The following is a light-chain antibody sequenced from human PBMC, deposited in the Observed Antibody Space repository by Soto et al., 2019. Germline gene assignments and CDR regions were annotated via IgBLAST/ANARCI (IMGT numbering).Light chain of an antibody. CDR3: LSYDRWLSVGV. V-gene: IGLV1-40*01. Sequence: QSVLTQPPSVSGAPGQRVTISCTGSSSNIGAGYDVHWYQQLPGTAPKLLVSGNSNRSSGVPDRFSGSKSGTSASLAITGLQAEDEADYCCLSYDRWLSVGVFGSGTKVTVL. CDR2: GNS. J-gene: IGLJ1*01. CDR1: SSNIGAGYD.